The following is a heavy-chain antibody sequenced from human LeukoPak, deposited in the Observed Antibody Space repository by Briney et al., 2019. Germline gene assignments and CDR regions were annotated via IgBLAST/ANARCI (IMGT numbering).Heavy chain of an antibody. CDR3: ARGRFYPWGSGSSDY. J-gene: IGHJ4*02. Sequence: SQTLSLTCTVSGGSISSGGYYWSWIRQHPGKGLEWIGYIYYSGSTYYNPSLKSRVTISVDTSKNQFSLKLSSVTAADTAVYYCARGRFYPWGSGSSDYWGQGTLVTVSS. D-gene: IGHD3-10*01. CDR2: IYYSGST. V-gene: IGHV4-31*03. CDR1: GGSISSGGYY.